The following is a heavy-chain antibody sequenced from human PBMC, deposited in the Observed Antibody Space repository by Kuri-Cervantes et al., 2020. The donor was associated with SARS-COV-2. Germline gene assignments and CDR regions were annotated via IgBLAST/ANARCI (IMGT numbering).Heavy chain of an antibody. CDR3: ARDRASNYDYYGMDV. CDR2: IYYSGST. Sequence: GSLRLSCTVSGGSISSYYWSWIRQPPGKGLEWIGYIYYSGSTNYNPSLKSRVTISVDTSKNQFSLKLSSVTAADTAVYYCARDRASNYDYYGMDVWGQGTTVTVSS. V-gene: IGHV4-59*01. CDR1: GGSISSYY. J-gene: IGHJ6*02. D-gene: IGHD1-26*01.